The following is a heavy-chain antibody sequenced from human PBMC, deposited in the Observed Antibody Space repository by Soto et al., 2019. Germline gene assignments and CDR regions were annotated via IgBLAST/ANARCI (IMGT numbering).Heavy chain of an antibody. J-gene: IGHJ5*02. CDR1: GGSICSGGYY. V-gene: IGHV4-31*03. Sequence: QVQLQESGPGLVKPSQTLSLNCTVSGGSICSGGYYWSWSRQHSGKGLVWLGYIFYIGTTYYNPSPTRRVTISVDTYKNQFSLKLSSVTASDTAVYNCARSVDPWGQGTLVTVSS. CDR3: ARSVDP. CDR2: IFYIGTT.